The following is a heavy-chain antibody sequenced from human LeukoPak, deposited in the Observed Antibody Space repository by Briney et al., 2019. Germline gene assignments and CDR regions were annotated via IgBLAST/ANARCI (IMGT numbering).Heavy chain of an antibody. CDR1: GFTFSSYW. J-gene: IGHJ4*02. CDR3: ARERAYSSSWGYFDY. V-gene: IGHV3-7*01. Sequence: QPGGSLRLSCAASGFTFSSYWMSWARQAPGKGLEWVANIKQDGSEKYYVDSVKGRFTISRDNAKNSLYLQMNSLRAEDTAVYYCARERAYSSSWGYFDYWGQGTLVTVSS. CDR2: IKQDGSEK. D-gene: IGHD6-13*01.